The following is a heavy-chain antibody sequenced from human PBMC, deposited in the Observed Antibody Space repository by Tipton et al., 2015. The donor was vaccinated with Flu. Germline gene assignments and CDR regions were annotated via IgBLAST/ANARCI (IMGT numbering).Heavy chain of an antibody. CDR2: INHSGST. D-gene: IGHD6-13*01. J-gene: IGHJ4*02. Sequence: TLSLTCAAYGGSFSGYYWSWIRQPPGKGLEWIGEINHSGSTNYNPSLKSRVTISVDTSKNQFSLKLSSVTAADTAVYYCARGRSYSSSWYYFDYWGQGTLVTVSS. V-gene: IGHV4-34*01. CDR1: GGSFSGYY. CDR3: ARGRSYSSSWYYFDY.